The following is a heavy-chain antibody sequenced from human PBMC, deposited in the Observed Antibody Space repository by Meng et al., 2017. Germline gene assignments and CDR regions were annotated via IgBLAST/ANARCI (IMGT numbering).Heavy chain of an antibody. CDR1: GFTFDDYT. D-gene: IGHD3-22*01. J-gene: IGHJ6*02. V-gene: IGHV3-43*01. Sequence: GGSLRLSCAASGFTFDDYTMHWVRQAPGKGLEWVSLISWDGDSTYYADSVKGRFTISRDNSKNSLYLQMNSLRTEDTALYYCAKSDYYYDSSCYWDYYYGMDVWGQGTTVTVSS. CDR2: ISWDGDST. CDR3: AKSDYYYDSSCYWDYYYGMDV.